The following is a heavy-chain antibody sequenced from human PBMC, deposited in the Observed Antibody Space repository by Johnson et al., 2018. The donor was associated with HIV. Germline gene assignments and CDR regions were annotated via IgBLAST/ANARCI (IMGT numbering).Heavy chain of an antibody. CDR3: VRGRDSTGDGGAFEI. CDR2: INQDGSEK. J-gene: IGHJ3*02. V-gene: IGHV3-7*03. Sequence: VQLVESGGGVVQPGRSLRLSCAASGFTFSSYAMHWVRQAPGKGLEWVANINQDGSEKYDLDSEKGRFTISRDNAENSLYLQMNSLRVDYTAMYYCVRGRDSTGDGGAFEIWGQGTMVTVSS. D-gene: IGHD7-27*01. CDR1: GFTFSSYA.